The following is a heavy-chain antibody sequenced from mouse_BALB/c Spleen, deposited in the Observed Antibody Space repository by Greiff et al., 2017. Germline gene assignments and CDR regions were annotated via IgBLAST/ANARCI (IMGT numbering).Heavy chain of an antibody. Sequence: EVKLVESGGGLVKPGGSLKLSCAASGFTFSGYYMYWVRQTPEKRLEWVATISDGGSYTYYPDSVKGRFTISRDNAKNNLYLQMSSLKSEDTAMYYCAREGSGFAYWGQGTLVTVSA. CDR2: ISDGGSYT. J-gene: IGHJ3*01. V-gene: IGHV5-4*02. CDR3: AREGSGFAY. D-gene: IGHD3-1*01. CDR1: GFTFSGYY.